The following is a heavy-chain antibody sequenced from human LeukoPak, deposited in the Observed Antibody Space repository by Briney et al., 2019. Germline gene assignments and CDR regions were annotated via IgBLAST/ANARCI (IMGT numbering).Heavy chain of an antibody. J-gene: IGHJ4*02. CDR2: ISGSGGGT. D-gene: IGHD7-27*01. CDR1: GFTFSSYG. Sequence: GGSLRLSCAASGFTFSSYGMSWARQAPGKGLEWVSGISGSGGGTYYADSVKGRFTISRDDSKNTLSLQMNSLRVEDTAVYYCARDLAWGAFDYWGQGTLVTVSS. CDR3: ARDLAWGAFDY. V-gene: IGHV3-23*01.